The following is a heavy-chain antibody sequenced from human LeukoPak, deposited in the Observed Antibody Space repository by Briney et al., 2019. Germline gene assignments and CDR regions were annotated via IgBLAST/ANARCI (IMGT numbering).Heavy chain of an antibody. CDR3: AYIAAPQYYYYYMDV. Sequence: SVKVSCKASGGTFSSYAICWVRQAPGQGLEWMGGIIPIFGTANYAQKFQGRVTITTDESTSTAYMELSSLRSEDTAVYYCAYIAAPQYYYYYMDVWGKGTTVTVSS. CDR2: IIPIFGTA. D-gene: IGHD6-6*01. J-gene: IGHJ6*03. V-gene: IGHV1-69*05. CDR1: GGTFSSYA.